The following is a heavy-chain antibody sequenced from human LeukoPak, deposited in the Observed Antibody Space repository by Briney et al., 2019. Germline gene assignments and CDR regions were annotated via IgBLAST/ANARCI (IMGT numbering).Heavy chain of an antibody. V-gene: IGHV3-30-3*01. CDR2: ISYDGSNK. D-gene: IGHD5-12*01. CDR3: ARVSEVATIKG. CDR1: GFTFSSYA. J-gene: IGHJ4*02. Sequence: GGSLRLSCAASGFTFSSYAMHWVRQAPGKGLEWVAVISYDGSNKYYADSVKGRFTISRDNSKNTLYLQMNSLRAEDTAVYYCARVSEVATIKGWGQGTLVTVSS.